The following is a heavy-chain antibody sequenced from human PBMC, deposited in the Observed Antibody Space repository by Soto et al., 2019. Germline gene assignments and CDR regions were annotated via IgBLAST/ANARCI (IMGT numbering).Heavy chain of an antibody. CDR2: IWYDGSNK. J-gene: IGHJ4*02. V-gene: IGHV3-33*01. D-gene: IGHD3-10*01. CDR3: ATGSGPFDY. CDR1: GFTFSSYG. Sequence: PGESLRLSCAASGFTFSSYGMHWVRQAPGKGLEWVAVIWYDGSNKYYADSVKGRFTISRDNSKNTLYLQMNSLRAEDTAVYYCATGSGPFDYWGQGTLVTVSS.